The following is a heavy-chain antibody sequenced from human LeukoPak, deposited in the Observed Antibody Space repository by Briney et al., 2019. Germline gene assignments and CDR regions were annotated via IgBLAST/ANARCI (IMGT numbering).Heavy chain of an antibody. J-gene: IGHJ5*02. D-gene: IGHD1-14*01. CDR2: INGDGSRT. CDR3: ARENSAPES. CDR1: GFTFSNYW. Sequence: PGGSLRLSCAASGFTFSNYWMHWVRQAPGKGLDWVSNINGDGSRTYYADSVKGRSTISRDNAKNTLYLQMNSLRAEDTAVYYCARENSAPESWGQGTLVTASS. V-gene: IGHV3-74*01.